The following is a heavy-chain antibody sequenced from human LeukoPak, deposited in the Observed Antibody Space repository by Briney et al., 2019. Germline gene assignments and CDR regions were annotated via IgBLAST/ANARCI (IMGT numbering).Heavy chain of an antibody. V-gene: IGHV4-34*01. J-gene: IGHJ6*03. CDR2: INHSGST. D-gene: IGHD2-15*01. Sequence: SETLSLTCAVYGGSFSGYYWSWIRQPPGKGLEWIGEINHSGSTNYNPSLKSRVTISVDTSKNQFSLKLSSVTAADTAVYYCARGRSPRYCSGRICPNYYYYMDVWGKGTTVTVSS. CDR1: GGSFSGYY. CDR3: ARGRSPRYCSGRICPNYYYYMDV.